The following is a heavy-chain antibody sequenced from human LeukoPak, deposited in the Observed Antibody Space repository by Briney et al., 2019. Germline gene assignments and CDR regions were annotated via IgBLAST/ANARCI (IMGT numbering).Heavy chain of an antibody. J-gene: IGHJ5*02. V-gene: IGHV4-39*07. D-gene: IGHD4-23*01. Sequence: SETLSLTCTVSGDSITNSNYFWSWIRQPPGKGLEWIGEINHSGSTNYNPSLKSRVTISVDTSKNQFSLKLSSVTAADTAVYYCARDRSVRRPPVKYNWFDPWGQGTLVTVSS. CDR3: ARDRSVRRPPVKYNWFDP. CDR2: INHSGST. CDR1: GDSITNSNYF.